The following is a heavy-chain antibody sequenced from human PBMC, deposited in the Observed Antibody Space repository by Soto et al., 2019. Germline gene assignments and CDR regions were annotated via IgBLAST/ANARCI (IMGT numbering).Heavy chain of an antibody. Sequence: SETLSLTCTVSGGSISGDNHYWSWIRQPPGKGLEWIGYIDKSGTVSYNPSLKSRVTISVDTSKNDFSLTLNSVTAADMAVYHCARGGSGTYYNDFFYYWGQGILVTVSS. J-gene: IGHJ4*02. CDR3: ARGGSGTYYNDFFYY. V-gene: IGHV4-30-4*01. D-gene: IGHD3-10*01. CDR2: IDKSGTV. CDR1: GGSISGDNHY.